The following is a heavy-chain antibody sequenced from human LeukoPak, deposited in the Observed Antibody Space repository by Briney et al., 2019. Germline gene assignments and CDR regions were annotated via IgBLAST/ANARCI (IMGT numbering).Heavy chain of an antibody. J-gene: IGHJ3*02. CDR2: IYYSGST. Sequence: SETLSLTCTVSGGSISSYYWSWIRQPPGKGLEWIGYIYYSGSTNYNPSLKSRVTISVDTSKNQFSLKLSSVTAADTAVYYCARQTFDAFDIWGQGTMVTVSS. CDR3: ARQTFDAFDI. V-gene: IGHV4-59*01. CDR1: GGSISSYY.